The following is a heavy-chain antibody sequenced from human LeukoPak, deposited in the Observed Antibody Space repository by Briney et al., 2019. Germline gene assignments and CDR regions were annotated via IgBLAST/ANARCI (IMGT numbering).Heavy chain of an antibody. CDR3: AKRGVVIRVILVGFHKEAYYFDS. CDR2: ISGSGGNT. V-gene: IGHV3-23*01. D-gene: IGHD3-22*01. Sequence: GGSPRLSCAASGFTVSSNYMSWVRQAPGKGLEWVSGISGSGGNTYYADSVKGRFTISRDNSKNTLYLQMNSLRAEDTAVYFCAKRGVVIRVILVGFHKEAYYFDSWGQGALVTVSS. J-gene: IGHJ4*02. CDR1: GFTVSSNY.